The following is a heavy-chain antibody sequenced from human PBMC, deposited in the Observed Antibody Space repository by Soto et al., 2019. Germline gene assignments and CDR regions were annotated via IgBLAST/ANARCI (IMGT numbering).Heavy chain of an antibody. Sequence: QVQLVQSGAEVKKPGSSVKVSCKASGGTFSSYTISWVRQAPGQGLEWMGRIIPILGIANYAQKFQGRVTITADKSTSTAYMELSSLRSEDTAVYYCAIRKFRNWNDVGYDWFDPWGQGTLVTVSS. CDR3: AIRKFRNWNDVGYDWFDP. V-gene: IGHV1-69*02. CDR2: IIPILGIA. D-gene: IGHD1-1*01. J-gene: IGHJ5*02. CDR1: GGTFSSYT.